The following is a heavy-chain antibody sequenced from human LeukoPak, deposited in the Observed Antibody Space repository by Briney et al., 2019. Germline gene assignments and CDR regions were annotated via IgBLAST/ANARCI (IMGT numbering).Heavy chain of an antibody. V-gene: IGHV3-48*03. Sequence: PGGSLRLSCAASRFTFSSYEMNWVRQAPGKGLEWVSYISGSGIKHYADSVKGRFTISRDNAKNSLYLQMNSLRVEDTAVYYCARVELLGSSGWPFDYWGQGTLVTVSS. D-gene: IGHD6-19*01. CDR2: ISGSGIK. CDR3: ARVELLGSSGWPFDY. CDR1: RFTFSSYE. J-gene: IGHJ4*02.